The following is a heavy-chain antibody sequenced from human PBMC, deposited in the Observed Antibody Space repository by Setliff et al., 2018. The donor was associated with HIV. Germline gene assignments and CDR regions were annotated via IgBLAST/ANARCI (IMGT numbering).Heavy chain of an antibody. D-gene: IGHD3-22*01. Sequence: ASETLSLTCTVSGGSISNYYWSWIRQPAGKGLEWFGRIYTSGSTNYNPSLKSRVTMSVDTSKNQFSLKLSSVTAADTAVYYCARDRYDSSGYYYGYYFDYWGQGTLVTVSS. CDR3: ARDRYDSSGYYYGYYFDY. CDR1: GGSISNYY. J-gene: IGHJ4*02. V-gene: IGHV4-4*07. CDR2: IYTSGST.